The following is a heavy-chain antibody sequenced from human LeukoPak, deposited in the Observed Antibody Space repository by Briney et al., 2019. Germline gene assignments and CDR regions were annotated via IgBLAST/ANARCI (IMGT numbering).Heavy chain of an antibody. V-gene: IGHV3-21*01. J-gene: IGHJ4*02. CDR1: GFTFSDYS. D-gene: IGHD5-18*01. CDR2: ISSSSSYM. CDR3: AKGKGSRGYSYGYGDY. Sequence: GGSLRVSCAASGFTFSDYSMNWVRQAPGKGLKWVSSISSSSSYMKYAESVRGRFTISRDNAKNTLYLQMNSLRAEDTAVYYCAKGKGSRGYSYGYGDYWGQGTLVTVSS.